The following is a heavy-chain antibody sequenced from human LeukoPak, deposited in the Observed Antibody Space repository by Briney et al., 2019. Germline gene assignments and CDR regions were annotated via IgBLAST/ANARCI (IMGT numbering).Heavy chain of an antibody. V-gene: IGHV3-53*01. CDR1: GFTVSSKY. CDR3: AKGSGYGWYLYFDY. Sequence: GGSLRLSCAASGFTVSSKYMSWVRQAPGKGLEWVSVIYNDGSTYYADSVKGRFTISRDNSKNTLYLQMNSLRAEDTAVYYCAKGSGYGWYLYFDYWGQGTLVTVSS. CDR2: IYNDGST. J-gene: IGHJ4*02. D-gene: IGHD6-19*01.